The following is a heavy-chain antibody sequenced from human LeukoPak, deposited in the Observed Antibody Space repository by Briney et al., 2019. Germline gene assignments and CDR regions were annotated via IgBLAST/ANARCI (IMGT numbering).Heavy chain of an antibody. D-gene: IGHD6-13*01. CDR1: GGSISSYY. V-gene: IGHV4-59*01. J-gene: IGHJ6*02. CDR3: ARGPGGVAAAGPYYYYYGMDV. CDR2: IYYSGST. Sequence: SETLSLTCTVSGGSISSYYWSWIRQPPGKGLEWIGYIYYSGSTNYNPSLKSRVTISVDTSKNQFSLKLSSVTAADTAVYYCARGPGGVAAAGPYYYYYGMDVWGQGTTATVSS.